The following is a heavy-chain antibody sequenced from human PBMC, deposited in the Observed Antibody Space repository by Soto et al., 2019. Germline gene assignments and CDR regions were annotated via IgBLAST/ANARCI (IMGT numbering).Heavy chain of an antibody. CDR3: TRQYYGDYYPKDFDY. CDR2: IRSKANSYAT. D-gene: IGHD4-17*01. Sequence: PGGSLRLSCAASGFTFSGSAMHWVRQASGKGLEWVGRIRSKANSYATAYAASVKGRFTISRDDSKNTAYLQMNSLKTEDAAVYYCTRQYYGDYYPKDFDYWGQGTLVTAPQ. CDR1: GFTFSGSA. J-gene: IGHJ4*02. V-gene: IGHV3-73*01.